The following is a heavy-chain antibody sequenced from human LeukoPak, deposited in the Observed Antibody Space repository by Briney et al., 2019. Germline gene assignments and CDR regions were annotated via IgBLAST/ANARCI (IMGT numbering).Heavy chain of an antibody. J-gene: IGHJ6*02. D-gene: IGHD1-1*01. V-gene: IGHV3-43D*03. Sequence: GSLRLSCAASGLAFADYAMHWVRQAPGKGLEWVSFITWDGGSIYYADSVKGRFTISRDNSKNTLYLQMNSLRAEDTAVYYCARTRRPARSESYYYYGMDVWGQGTTVTVSS. CDR1: GLAFADYA. CDR2: ITWDGGSI. CDR3: ARTRRPARSESYYYYGMDV.